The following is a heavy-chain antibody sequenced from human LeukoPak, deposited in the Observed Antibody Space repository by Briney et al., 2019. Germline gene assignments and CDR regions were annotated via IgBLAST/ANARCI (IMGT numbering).Heavy chain of an antibody. J-gene: IGHJ4*02. D-gene: IGHD1-26*01. Sequence: PGGSLRLSCAASGFTVSSNYMSWVRQAPGKGLEWVSVIYSGGSTYYADSVKGRFTISRDNSKNTVYLQMNRLKVEDTAIYFCAKDATPKNSMWDYFDSWGQGTLVTVSS. V-gene: IGHV3-53*01. CDR1: GFTVSSNY. CDR3: AKDATPKNSMWDYFDS. CDR2: IYSGGST.